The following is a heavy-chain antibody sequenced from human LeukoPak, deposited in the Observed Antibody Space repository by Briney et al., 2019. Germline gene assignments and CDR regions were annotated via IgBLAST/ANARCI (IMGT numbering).Heavy chain of an antibody. Sequence: GGSLRLSCAASGFTFSDYAMSWVRQAPGKGLEWVSGIGGRGISTYYADSVKGRFTISRDNSKNTLYLQMNSLRAEDTAVYYCAKVRVTDSSSWYSYYLDCWGQGTLVTVSS. CDR2: IGGRGIST. CDR3: AKVRVTDSSSWYSYYLDC. V-gene: IGHV3-23*01. CDR1: GFTFSDYA. D-gene: IGHD6-13*01. J-gene: IGHJ4*02.